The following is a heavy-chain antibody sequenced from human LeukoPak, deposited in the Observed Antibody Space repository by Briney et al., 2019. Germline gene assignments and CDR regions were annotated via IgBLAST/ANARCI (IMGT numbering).Heavy chain of an antibody. J-gene: IGHJ4*02. Sequence: ASVKVSCKASGHTFTGYCIHWVRQAPGQGLEWMGWINPNSGGTNYAQKFQGRVTMTRDTSISTAYMELSSLRSDDTAVYYCARDHSSGSFQPFDYWGQGTLVTVSS. CDR1: GHTFTGYC. D-gene: IGHD6-19*01. CDR2: INPNSGGT. CDR3: ARDHSSGSFQPFDY. V-gene: IGHV1-2*02.